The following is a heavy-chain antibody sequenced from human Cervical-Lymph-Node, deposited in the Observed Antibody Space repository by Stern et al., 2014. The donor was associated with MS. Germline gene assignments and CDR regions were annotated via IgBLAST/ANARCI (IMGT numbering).Heavy chain of an antibody. CDR2: IIHDCCKT. V-gene: IGHV1-69*06. J-gene: IGHJ6*02. CDR3: ARVYYDSSGYYYGSDYGMDV. CDR1: GGTFSSYA. D-gene: IGHD3-22*01. Sequence: VQLVESGAEVNKPGSSVKVSCQASGGTFSSYAIRWVRQAPGQGLEWMGGIIHDCCKTNYAETVQGRVTITGDNSKSTAYMQISSLRSEDTGVYYWARVYYDSSGYYYGSDYGMDVWGQGTTVTVSS.